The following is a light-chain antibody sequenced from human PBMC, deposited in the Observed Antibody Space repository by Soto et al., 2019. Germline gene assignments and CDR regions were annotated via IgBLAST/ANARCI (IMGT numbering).Light chain of an antibody. CDR3: QSYDSSLSGNWV. V-gene: IGLV1-40*01. Sequence: QSVLTQPPSVSGAPGQRVTISCTGSRSNIGAGYDVHWYQQLPGTAPKLLIYGNNNRPSGVPDRFSGSKSGTSASLAITGLQAEDEADYYCQSYDSSLSGNWVFGGGTKLPVL. CDR1: RSNIGAGYD. J-gene: IGLJ3*02. CDR2: GNN.